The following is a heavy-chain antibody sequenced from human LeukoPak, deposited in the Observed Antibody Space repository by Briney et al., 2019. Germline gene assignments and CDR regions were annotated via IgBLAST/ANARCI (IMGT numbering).Heavy chain of an antibody. Sequence: VRQAPGXXXXWVANIKQDGSQKYYVDSVKGRFTISRDNAKNSLYLQMNSLRAEDTAVYYCARGPNSNWSGLDFWGQGTLLTVSS. V-gene: IGHV3-7*03. CDR2: IKQDGSQK. J-gene: IGHJ4*02. CDR3: ARGPNSNWSGLDF. D-gene: IGHD6-6*01.